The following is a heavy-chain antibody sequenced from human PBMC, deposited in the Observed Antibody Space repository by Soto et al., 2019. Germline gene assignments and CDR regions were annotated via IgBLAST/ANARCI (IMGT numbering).Heavy chain of an antibody. CDR3: ARVDRELRVLLNAFDI. CDR2: VSYDGSGK. CDR1: GFTFSRYS. D-gene: IGHD1-1*01. J-gene: IGHJ3*02. Sequence: QVQLVESGGGVVQPGRSLRLSCAASGFTFSRYSIHWVRQAPGKGLEWVAAVSYDGSGKYYADSVRGRFTISRDTSSTTVFLQMSSLSPEDAAVYYCARVDRELRVLLNAFDIWGQGTIVTVSS. V-gene: IGHV3-30*04.